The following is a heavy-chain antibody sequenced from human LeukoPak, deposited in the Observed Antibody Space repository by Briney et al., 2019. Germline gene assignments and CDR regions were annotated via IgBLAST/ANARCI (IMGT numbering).Heavy chain of an antibody. J-gene: IGHJ4*02. CDR1: GYTFTSYY. Sequence: ASVKVSCKASGYTFTSYYMHWVRQAPGQGLEWMGIVNPSGGSTSYAQKFQGRVTMTRDTSTSTVYMELSSLRSEDTAVYYCARFFCSRPSCYNNVFDYGGQEPLVTVS. D-gene: IGHD2-2*02. V-gene: IGHV1-46*03. CDR2: VNPSGGST. CDR3: ARFFCSRPSCYNNVFDY.